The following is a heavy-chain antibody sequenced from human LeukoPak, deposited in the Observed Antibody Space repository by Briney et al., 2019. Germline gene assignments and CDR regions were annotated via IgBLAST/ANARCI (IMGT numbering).Heavy chain of an antibody. V-gene: IGHV3-23*01. CDR2: ISGSGGST. CDR3: AREGYYGSGSPPSLYDY. CDR1: GFTFSSYA. D-gene: IGHD3-10*01. Sequence: GGSLRLSCAASGFTFSSYAMSWVRQAPGKGLEWVSTISGSGGSTHFANSVKGRFTISRDNSRSTLYLQMNSLRPEDTAIYYCAREGYYGSGSPPSLYDYWGQGTLVTVSS. J-gene: IGHJ4*02.